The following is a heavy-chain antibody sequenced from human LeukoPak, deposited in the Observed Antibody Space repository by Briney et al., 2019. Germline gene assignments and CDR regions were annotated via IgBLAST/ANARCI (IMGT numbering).Heavy chain of an antibody. CDR3: ARQMATDEYYFDY. V-gene: IGHV4-39*01. CDR1: GGSISSSSYY. CDR2: IYYSGST. J-gene: IGHJ4*02. D-gene: IGHD5-24*01. Sequence: SETLSLTCTASGGSISSSSYYWGWIRQPPGKGLEWIGSIYYSGSTYYNPSLKSRVTISVDTSKNQFSLKLSSVTAADTAVYYCARQMATDEYYFDYWGQGTLVTVSS.